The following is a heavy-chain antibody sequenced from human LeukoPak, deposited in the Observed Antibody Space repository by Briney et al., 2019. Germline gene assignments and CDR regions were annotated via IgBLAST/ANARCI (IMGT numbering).Heavy chain of an antibody. V-gene: IGHV3-15*01. J-gene: IGHJ4*02. CDR1: GITFISAW. CDR3: ATALRGVGF. Sequence: GGSLRLSCAASGITFISAWMNWVRQAPGKGREWVGSIKSKTDGGTAEHAAPVKGRFIISRDDSKNMLYLQMNSLNSDDTGVYYCATALRGVGFWGQGTLVTVPS. D-gene: IGHD3-3*01. CDR2: IKSKTDGGTA.